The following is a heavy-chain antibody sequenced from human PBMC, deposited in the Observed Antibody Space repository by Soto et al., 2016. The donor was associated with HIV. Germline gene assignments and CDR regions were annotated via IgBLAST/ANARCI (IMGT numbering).Heavy chain of an antibody. CDR2: INHSGST. Sequence: QVRLQQWGAGLLKPSETLSLTCAVYGGSFSGYYWSWIRQPPGKGLEWIAEINHSGSTNYNPSLKSRVTISVDTSKNQFSLKLSSVTAADTAVYYCVESFWGIRYFDLVIIMAIVLVFDYWGQGTLVTVSS. D-gene: IGHD3-9*01. J-gene: IGHJ4*02. V-gene: IGHV4-34*01. CDR3: VESFWGIRYFDLVIIMAIVLVFDY. CDR1: GGSFSGYY.